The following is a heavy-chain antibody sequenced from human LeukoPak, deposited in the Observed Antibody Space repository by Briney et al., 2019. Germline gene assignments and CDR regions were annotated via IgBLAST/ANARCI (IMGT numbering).Heavy chain of an antibody. CDR2: ISYDGSNR. Sequence: GGSLRLSCAASGFTFSSYAMHWVRQAPGKGLEWVAVISYDGSNRHYADSVKGRFTISRDNSKNTLYLQMNSLRAEDTAVYYCARGGEQQLVRNDAFDIWGQGTMVTVSS. CDR3: ARGGEQQLVRNDAFDI. D-gene: IGHD6-13*01. V-gene: IGHV3-30*01. CDR1: GFTFSSYA. J-gene: IGHJ3*02.